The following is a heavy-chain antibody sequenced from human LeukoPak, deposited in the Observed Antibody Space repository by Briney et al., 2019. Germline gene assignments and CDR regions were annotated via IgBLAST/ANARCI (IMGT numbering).Heavy chain of an antibody. Sequence: SETLSLTCTVSSGSISSGDYYWSWIRQPPGEGLEWIGYISSSGTTYYNPSLRSRITISVDSSKSQFSLNLSSVTASDTAVYYCAGVGNGGYGGFDYWGQGTLVTVSS. D-gene: IGHD5-12*01. CDR3: AGVGNGGYGGFDY. V-gene: IGHV4-30-4*01. J-gene: IGHJ4*02. CDR1: SGSISSGDYY. CDR2: ISSSGTT.